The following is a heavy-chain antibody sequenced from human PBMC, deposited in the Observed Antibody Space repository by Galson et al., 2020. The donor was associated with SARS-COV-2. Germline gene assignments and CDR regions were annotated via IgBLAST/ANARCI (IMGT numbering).Heavy chain of an antibody. D-gene: IGHD1-26*01. Sequence: ASVKVSCKTSGYTFTSYDINWVRQATGQGLEWMGWMNPNSGNSGCTQKFQGRVTMTRDTSISTAYMELSNLTSEDTAVYYCATAFPIVGATSEDIEGYYYYGMDVWGQGTTVTGSS. CDR3: ATAFPIVGATSEDIEGYYYYGMDV. V-gene: IGHV1-8*01. CDR2: MNPNSGNS. CDR1: GYTFTSYD. J-gene: IGHJ6*02.